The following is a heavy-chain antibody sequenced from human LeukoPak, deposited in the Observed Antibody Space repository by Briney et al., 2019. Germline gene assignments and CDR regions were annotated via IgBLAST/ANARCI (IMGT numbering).Heavy chain of an antibody. Sequence: GGSLRLSCAASGFTFSSYAMSWVRQAPGKGLKWVSAISGSGGSTYYADSVKGRFTISRDNSKNTLYLQMNSLRAEDTAVYYCARGGIVGATIFAFDIWGQGTMVTVSS. V-gene: IGHV3-23*01. D-gene: IGHD1-26*01. CDR2: ISGSGGST. J-gene: IGHJ3*02. CDR3: ARGGIVGATIFAFDI. CDR1: GFTFSSYA.